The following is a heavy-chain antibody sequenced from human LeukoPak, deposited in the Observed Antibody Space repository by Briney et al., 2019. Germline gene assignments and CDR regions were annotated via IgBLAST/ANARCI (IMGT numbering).Heavy chain of an antibody. CDR2: ISYDGSNK. Sequence: GGSLRLSCAASGFTFSSYAMHWVRQAPGKGLEWVAVISYDGSNKYYADSVKGRFTISRDNSKKTLYLQMNSLRAEDTAVYYCAREVRHYYGMDVWGKGTTVTVSS. CDR1: GFTFSSYA. J-gene: IGHJ6*04. CDR3: AREVRHYYGMDV. V-gene: IGHV3-30*04.